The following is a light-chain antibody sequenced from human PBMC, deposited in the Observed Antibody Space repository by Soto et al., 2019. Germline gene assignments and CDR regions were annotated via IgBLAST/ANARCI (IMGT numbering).Light chain of an antibody. CDR3: QQYGGSLQT. Sequence: ETVLKQSPGTLSLSTGERATLSCRASQSVTSNYLAWYQHKPGQAPRLLIYGASIRATGIPDRFSGSGSGTDFTLTISRLEPEDFAVYYCQQYGGSLQTFGQGTKVDIK. J-gene: IGKJ1*01. CDR1: QSVTSNY. V-gene: IGKV3-20*01. CDR2: GAS.